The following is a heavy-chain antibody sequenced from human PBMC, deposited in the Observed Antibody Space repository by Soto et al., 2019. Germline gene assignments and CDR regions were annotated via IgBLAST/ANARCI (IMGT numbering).Heavy chain of an antibody. CDR2: ISAYNGNT. D-gene: IGHD6-6*01. Sequence: ASVKVSCKASGYTFTSYGISWVRQAPGQGLEWMGWISAYNGNTNYAQKLQGRVTMTTDTSTSTACMELRSLRSDDTAVYYCARDTKYSSSGYDAFDIWGQETMVTVSS. J-gene: IGHJ3*02. CDR3: ARDTKYSSSGYDAFDI. CDR1: GYTFTSYG. V-gene: IGHV1-18*01.